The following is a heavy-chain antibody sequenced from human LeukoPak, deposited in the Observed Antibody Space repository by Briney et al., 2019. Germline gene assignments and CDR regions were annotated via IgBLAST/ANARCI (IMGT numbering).Heavy chain of an antibody. CDR3: ARDYNNCYFDL. CDR1: GGSISSGDYY. J-gene: IGHJ2*01. CDR2: IYFSGST. V-gene: IGHV4-30-4*01. D-gene: IGHD5-24*01. Sequence: SQTLSLTCTVSGGSISSGDYYWSWIRQPPGKGLEWIGYIYFSGSTYYNPSLKSRGTMSVDTSKNQFSLRLSSVTAADTAVYFCARDYNNCYFDLWGRGTLVTVSS.